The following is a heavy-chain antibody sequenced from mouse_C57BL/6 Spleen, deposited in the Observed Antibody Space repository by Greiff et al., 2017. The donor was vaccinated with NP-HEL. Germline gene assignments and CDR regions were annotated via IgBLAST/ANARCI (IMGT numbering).Heavy chain of an antibody. J-gene: IGHJ4*01. CDR2: IYPRSGNT. Sequence: QVQLKESGAELARPGASVKLSCKASGYTFTSYGISWVKQRTGQGLEWIGEIYPRSGNTYYNEKFKGKATLTADKSSSTAYMELRSLTSEDSAVYFCARGGEGYAMDYWGQGTSVTVSS. V-gene: IGHV1-81*01. CDR3: ARGGEGYAMDY. CDR1: GYTFTSYG.